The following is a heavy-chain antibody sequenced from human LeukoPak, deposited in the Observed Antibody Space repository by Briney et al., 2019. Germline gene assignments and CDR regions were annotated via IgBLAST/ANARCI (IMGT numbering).Heavy chain of an antibody. Sequence: GGSLRLSCAASGFTFDDYTMHWVRQAPGKGLEWVSLISWDGGSTYYADSVKGRFTISRDNSKNSLYLQMNSLRTEDTALYYCAKDAGGELLFPYYYMDVWGKGTTVTVSS. CDR2: ISWDGGST. V-gene: IGHV3-43*01. J-gene: IGHJ6*03. D-gene: IGHD1-26*01. CDR1: GFTFDDYT. CDR3: AKDAGGELLFPYYYMDV.